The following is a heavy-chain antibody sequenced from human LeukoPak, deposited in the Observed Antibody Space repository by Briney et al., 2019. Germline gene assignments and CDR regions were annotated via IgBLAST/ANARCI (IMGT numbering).Heavy chain of an antibody. D-gene: IGHD6-25*01. CDR3: ARDKRAALYYYYYGMDV. CDR1: GFTFSSYS. CDR2: ISSSGSTI. V-gene: IGHV3-48*04. J-gene: IGHJ6*02. Sequence: GGSLRLSCAASGFTFSSYSMNWVRQAPGKGLEWVSAISSSGSTIYYADSVKGRFTISRDNAKNSLYLQMNSLRAEDTAVYYCARDKRAALYYYYYGMDVWGQGTTVTVSS.